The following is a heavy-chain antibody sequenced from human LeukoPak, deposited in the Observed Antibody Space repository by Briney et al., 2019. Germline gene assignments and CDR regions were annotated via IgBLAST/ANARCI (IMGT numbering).Heavy chain of an antibody. CDR2: ISYDGSNK. D-gene: IGHD2-15*01. CDR3: ARRYCSGGSCSPGDY. V-gene: IGHV3-30*04. CDR1: GFTFSSYA. Sequence: GRSLRLSCAASGFTFSSYAMHWVCQAPGKGLEWVAVISYDGSNKYYADSVKGRFTISRDNSKNTLYLQMNSLRAEDTAVYYCARRYCSGGSCSPGDYWGQGTLVTVSS. J-gene: IGHJ4*02.